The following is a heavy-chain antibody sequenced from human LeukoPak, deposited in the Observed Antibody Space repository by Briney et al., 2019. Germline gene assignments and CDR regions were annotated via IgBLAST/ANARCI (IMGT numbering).Heavy chain of an antibody. V-gene: IGHV3-21*01. Sequence: PGGSLRLSCAASGFTFSSYSMNWVRRAPGKGLEWVSSISSSSSYIYYADSVKGRLTISRDNAKNSLYLQMNSLRAEDTAVYYCASGWEAAFDPWGQGTLVTVSS. CDR3: ASGWEAAFDP. J-gene: IGHJ5*02. CDR2: ISSSSSYI. CDR1: GFTFSSYS. D-gene: IGHD1-26*01.